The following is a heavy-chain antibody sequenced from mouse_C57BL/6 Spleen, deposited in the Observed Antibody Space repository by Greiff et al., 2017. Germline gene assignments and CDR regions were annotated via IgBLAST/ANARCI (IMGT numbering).Heavy chain of an antibody. CDR3: TRGGGYGSSVFDD. CDR2: IDPETGGT. CDR1: GYTFTDYE. J-gene: IGHJ2*01. Sequence: VQLQQSGAELVRPGASVTLSCKASGYTFTDYEMHWVKQTPVHGLEWIGAIDPETGGTAYNQKFNGKALLTADKSSSTAYMELRSLTSEDSAVYYCTRGGGYGSSVFDDWGQGTTLTVSS. D-gene: IGHD1-1*01. V-gene: IGHV1-15*01.